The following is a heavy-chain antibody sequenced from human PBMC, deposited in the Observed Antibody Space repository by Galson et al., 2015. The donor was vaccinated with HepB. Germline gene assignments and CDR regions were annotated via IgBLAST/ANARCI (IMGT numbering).Heavy chain of an antibody. J-gene: IGHJ4*02. CDR3: AREFALEMGGDY. D-gene: IGHD5-24*01. Sequence: SLRLSCAASGFTFSSYEMNWVRQAPGKGLEGGSYISSSGSTIYYADSVKSRFTISRDNAKNSLYLQMNSLRAEDTAVYYCAREFALEMGGDYWGQGTLVTVSS. CDR2: ISSSGSTI. CDR1: GFTFSSYE. V-gene: IGHV3-48*03.